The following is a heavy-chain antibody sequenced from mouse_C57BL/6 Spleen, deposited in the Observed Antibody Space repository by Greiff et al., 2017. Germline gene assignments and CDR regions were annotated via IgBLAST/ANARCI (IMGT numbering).Heavy chain of an antibody. D-gene: IGHD1-1*01. CDR2: ISDGGSYT. Sequence: EVKVVESGGGLVKPGGSLKLSCAASGFTFSSYAMSWVRQTPEKRLEWVATISDGGSYTYYPDNVKGRFTISRDNAKNNLYLQMSHLKSEDTAMYYCARGTTVVATHYYAMDYWGQGTSVTVSS. CDR1: GFTFSSYA. J-gene: IGHJ4*01. V-gene: IGHV5-4*03. CDR3: ARGTTVVATHYYAMDY.